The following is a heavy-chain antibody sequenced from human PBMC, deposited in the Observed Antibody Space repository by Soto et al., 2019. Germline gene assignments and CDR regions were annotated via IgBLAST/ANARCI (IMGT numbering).Heavy chain of an antibody. Sequence: SETLSLTCAVYGGSFSGYYWSWIRQPPGKGLEWIGEINHSGSTNYNPSLKSRVTISVDTSKNQFSLKLSSVTAADTAVYYCARVKRAARPWWFDPWGQGTLVTVSS. CDR1: GGSFSGYY. CDR2: INHSGST. J-gene: IGHJ5*02. V-gene: IGHV4-34*01. D-gene: IGHD6-6*01. CDR3: ARVKRAARPWWFDP.